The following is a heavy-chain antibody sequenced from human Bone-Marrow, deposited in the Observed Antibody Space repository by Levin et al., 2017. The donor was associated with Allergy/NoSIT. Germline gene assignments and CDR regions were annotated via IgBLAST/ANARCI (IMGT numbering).Heavy chain of an antibody. V-gene: IGHV3-21*06. J-gene: IGHJ3*02. CDR3: TRDFTSWVAFDI. CDR2: ISDTSSYI. D-gene: IGHD3-16*01. CDR1: GFTFSSSS. Sequence: GGSLRLSCAVSGFTFSSSSMHWVRQAPGKGLEWVSSISDTSSYIFYADSVKGRFTISRDNAKNSLYLQMNSLRVEDTAVYYCTRDFTSWVAFDIWGQGTVVTVSS.